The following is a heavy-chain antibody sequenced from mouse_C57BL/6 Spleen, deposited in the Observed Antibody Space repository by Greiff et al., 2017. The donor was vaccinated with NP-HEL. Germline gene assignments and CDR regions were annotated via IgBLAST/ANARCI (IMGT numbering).Heavy chain of an antibody. Sequence: VQLQQSGPELVKPGASVKISCKASGYTFTDYYMNWVKQSHGKSLEWIGDINPNNGGTSYNQKFKGKATLTVDKSSSTAYMELRSLTSEDSAVYYCARDSSGAHWGQGTLVTVSA. V-gene: IGHV1-26*01. CDR1: GYTFTDYY. CDR3: ARDSSGAH. J-gene: IGHJ3*01. D-gene: IGHD3-2*02. CDR2: INPNNGGT.